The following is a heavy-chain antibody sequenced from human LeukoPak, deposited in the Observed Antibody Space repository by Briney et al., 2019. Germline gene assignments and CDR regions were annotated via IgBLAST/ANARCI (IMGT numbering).Heavy chain of an antibody. D-gene: IGHD5-18*01. J-gene: IGHJ4*02. CDR2: IYYSKNT. CDR1: GGSFSGYY. Sequence: ASETLSLTCDVYGGSFSGYYWTWIRQPPGKGLEWIGSIYYSKNTYYNPSLKSRVTISADTSKNQFSLTLGSVSATDTAVYYCVSPRGFSYGYFDYWGQGTLVTVSS. CDR3: VSPRGFSYGYFDY. V-gene: IGHV4-34*01.